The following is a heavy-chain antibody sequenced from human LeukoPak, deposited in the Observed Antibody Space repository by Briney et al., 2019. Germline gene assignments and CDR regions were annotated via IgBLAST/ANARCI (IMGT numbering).Heavy chain of an antibody. V-gene: IGHV4-34*01. CDR2: INHSGST. J-gene: IGHJ4*02. Sequence: SETLSLTCAVYGGSFSGYYWSWIRQPPGKGLEWIGEINHSGSTNYNPSLKSRVTISVDTSKNQFSLKLSSVTAADMAVYYCARGSITGTRRLDYWGQGTLVTVSS. D-gene: IGHD1-7*01. CDR1: GGSFSGYY. CDR3: ARGSITGTRRLDY.